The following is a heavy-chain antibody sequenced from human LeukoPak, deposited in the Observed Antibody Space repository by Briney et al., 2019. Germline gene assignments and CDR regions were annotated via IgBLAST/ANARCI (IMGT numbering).Heavy chain of an antibody. CDR3: ARLSDAALAGGYYFDY. V-gene: IGHV4-59*08. J-gene: IGHJ4*02. CDR1: GGTFSSYY. D-gene: IGHD5-18*01. Sequence: PSETLSLSCTVSGGTFSSYYWSWIRQPPGKGLEWIGYIYYSGRTNYNPSLKSRVTMSVDTSKNQISLKLSSVPDAHTAVYYCARLSDAALAGGYYFDYWGQGNLVTVSS. CDR2: IYYSGRT.